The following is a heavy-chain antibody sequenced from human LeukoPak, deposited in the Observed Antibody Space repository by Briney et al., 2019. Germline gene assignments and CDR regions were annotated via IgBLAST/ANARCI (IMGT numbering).Heavy chain of an antibody. CDR1: GYTFTGYY. V-gene: IGHV1-2*02. J-gene: IGHJ6*02. CDR2: INPNSGGT. Sequence: ASVKVSCKASGYTFTGYYMHWVRQAPGQGLEWMGWINPNSGGTNYAQKFQGRVTMTRDTSISTAYMELSRLRSDDTAVYYCARERFVAAGTPLHGMDVWGQGTTVTVSS. CDR3: ARERFVAAGTPLHGMDV. D-gene: IGHD6-13*01.